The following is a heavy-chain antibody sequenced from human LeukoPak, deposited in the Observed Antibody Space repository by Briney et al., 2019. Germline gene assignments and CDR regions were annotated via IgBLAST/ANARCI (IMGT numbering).Heavy chain of an antibody. CDR3: ARGFPYSSSSPQYYYYYMDV. CDR2: ISWNSGSI. V-gene: IGHV3-9*03. CDR1: GFTFDDYA. Sequence: GRSLRLSCAASGFTFDDYAMHWVRQAPGKGLEWVSGISWNSGSIGYADSVKGRFTISRDNAKNSLYLQMNSLRAEDMALYYCARGFPYSSSSPQYYYYYMDVWGKGTTVTVSS. D-gene: IGHD6-6*01. J-gene: IGHJ6*03.